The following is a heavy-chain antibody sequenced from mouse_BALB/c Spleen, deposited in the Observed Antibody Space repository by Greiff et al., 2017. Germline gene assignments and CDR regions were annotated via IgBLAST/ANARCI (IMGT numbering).Heavy chain of an antibody. CDR1: GFTFSSYT. CDR3: TREWDDGYFWCAY. D-gene: IGHD2-3*01. V-gene: IGHV5-6-4*01. J-gene: IGHJ3*01. Sequence: EVKLVESGGGLVKPGGSLKLSCAASGFTFSSYTMSWVRQTPEKRLEWVATISSGGSYTYYPDSVKGRFTISRDNAKNTLYLQMSSLKSEDTAMYYCTREWDDGYFWCAYWGQGTLVTVSA. CDR2: ISSGGSYT.